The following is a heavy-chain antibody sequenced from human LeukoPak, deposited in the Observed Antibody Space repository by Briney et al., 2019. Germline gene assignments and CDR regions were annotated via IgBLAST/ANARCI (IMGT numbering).Heavy chain of an antibody. CDR1: GFTFSSYA. CDR2: LSGSGGST. D-gene: IGHD3-10*01. CDR3: ARVGYYGSGSYGRYFDY. V-gene: IGHV3-23*01. Sequence: GGSLRLSCAASGFTFSSYAMSWVRQAPGKGLEWVSVLSGSGGSTYYADSVKGRFTISRDNSKNTLYLQMNSLRAEDTAVYYCARVGYYGSGSYGRYFDYWGQGTLVTVSS. J-gene: IGHJ4*02.